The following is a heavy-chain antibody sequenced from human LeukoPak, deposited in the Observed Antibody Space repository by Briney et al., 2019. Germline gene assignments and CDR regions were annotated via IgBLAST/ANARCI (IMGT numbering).Heavy chain of an antibody. CDR1: GGSISSYY. CDR3: ARGGWGYYYYGMDV. V-gene: IGHV4-59*08. Sequence: SETLSLTCTVSGGSISSYYWSWIRQPPGRGLEWIGYIYYSGSTNYNPSLKSRVTISVDTSTNQFSLKLSSVTAADTAVYYCARGGWGYYYYGMDVWGQGTTVTVSS. D-gene: IGHD6-19*01. CDR2: IYYSGST. J-gene: IGHJ6*02.